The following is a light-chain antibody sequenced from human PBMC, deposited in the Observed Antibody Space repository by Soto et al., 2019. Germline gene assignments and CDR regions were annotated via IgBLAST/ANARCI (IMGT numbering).Light chain of an antibody. J-gene: IGLJ2*01. CDR3: QVWGSSTVV. CDR2: RDN. V-gene: IGLV3-9*01. CDR1: NIGTKS. Sequence: SYELTQPLSVSVALGQTARITCGGNNIGTKSVHWYQQKPGQAPVLVIYRDNNRPSGIPERFSGSNSGNTATLTISRAQAGDEADYSCQVWGSSTVVFGGGTKVTVL.